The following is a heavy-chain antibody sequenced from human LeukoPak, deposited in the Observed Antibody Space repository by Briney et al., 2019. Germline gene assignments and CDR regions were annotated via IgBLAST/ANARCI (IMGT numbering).Heavy chain of an antibody. Sequence: KPSETLSLTCTVSGGSISSYYWSWIRQPAGKGLEWIGRIYTSGSTNYNPSPKSRVTMPVDTSKSQFSLKLSSVTAADTAVYYCARDLYDSSGYYLLFDYWGQGTLVTVSS. CDR3: ARDLYDSSGYYLLFDY. CDR2: IYTSGST. D-gene: IGHD3-22*01. V-gene: IGHV4-4*07. J-gene: IGHJ4*02. CDR1: GGSISSYY.